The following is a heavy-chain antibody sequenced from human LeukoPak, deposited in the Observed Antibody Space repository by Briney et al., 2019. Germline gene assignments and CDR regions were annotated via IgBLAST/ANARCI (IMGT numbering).Heavy chain of an antibody. CDR3: ARDFNTYGSGYFDY. J-gene: IGHJ4*02. CDR1: GGSINSRSYY. Sequence: PSGTLSLTCTASGGSINSRSYYWGWIRQPPGKGLAWIGRIYYSGSTYYNPSLKSRVTISVDTSKNHFSLKLSSVTAADTAVYYCARDFNTYGSGYFDYWGQGTLVTVSS. CDR2: IYYSGST. V-gene: IGHV4-39*07. D-gene: IGHD5-18*01.